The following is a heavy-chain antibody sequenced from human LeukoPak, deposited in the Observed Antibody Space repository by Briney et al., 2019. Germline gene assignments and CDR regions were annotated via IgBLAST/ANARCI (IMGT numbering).Heavy chain of an antibody. Sequence: GASVKVSCKASGYTFTNYYIHWVRQAPGQGLEWMGLINPGGANTNYAQNFQGRVTMTRDTSTSTVYMELSSLRSEDTAIYYCARIRDAYNDAYDIWGQGTVVTVPS. CDR3: ARIRDAYNDAYDI. V-gene: IGHV1-46*01. J-gene: IGHJ3*02. CDR2: INPGGANT. D-gene: IGHD5-24*01. CDR1: GYTFTNYY.